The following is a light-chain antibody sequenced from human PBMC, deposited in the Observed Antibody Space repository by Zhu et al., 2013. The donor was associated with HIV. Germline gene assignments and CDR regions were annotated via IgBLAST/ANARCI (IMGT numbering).Light chain of an antibody. J-gene: IGKJ4*01. CDR2: KTS. CDR1: QSVSTW. CDR3: QQYNTYPLT. Sequence: DIQVTQSPSSLSASVGDRVNITCLASQSVSTWLAWYQQKPGKAPKLLIYKTSTLESGVPSRFSGSGSGIEFTLTIGSLQPDDFATYYCQQYNTYPLTFGGGTEGGDQT. V-gene: IGKV1-5*03.